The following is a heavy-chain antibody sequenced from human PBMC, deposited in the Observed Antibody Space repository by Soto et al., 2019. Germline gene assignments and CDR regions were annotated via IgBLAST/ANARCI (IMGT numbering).Heavy chain of an antibody. J-gene: IGHJ6*02. Sequence: QVQLQESGPGLVKPSETLSLTCTVSGGSVSSGNYYWNWIRQTPGKGLEWIGYIYYSGSTKYNPSLKSRVTISVDRPKNQFSLKLSSVTAADTAVYYRARSYDSSGYYYYAMDVWGQGTTVTVSS. V-gene: IGHV4-61*01. D-gene: IGHD3-22*01. CDR3: ARSYDSSGYYYYAMDV. CDR2: IYYSGST. CDR1: GGSVSSGNYY.